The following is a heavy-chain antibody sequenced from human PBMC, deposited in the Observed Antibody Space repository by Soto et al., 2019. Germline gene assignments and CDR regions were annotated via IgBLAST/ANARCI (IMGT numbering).Heavy chain of an antibody. CDR3: ARGGYDFWSGSQPQYYFDY. CDR2: IYYSGST. J-gene: IGHJ4*02. D-gene: IGHD3-3*01. V-gene: IGHV4-59*01. CDR1: GGSISSYY. Sequence: SETLSLTCTVSGGSISSYYWSWIRQPPGKGLEWIGYIYYSGSTHYNPSLKSRVTISVDTSKNQFSLKLSSVTAADTAVYYCARGGYDFWSGSQPQYYFDYWGQGTLVTVSS.